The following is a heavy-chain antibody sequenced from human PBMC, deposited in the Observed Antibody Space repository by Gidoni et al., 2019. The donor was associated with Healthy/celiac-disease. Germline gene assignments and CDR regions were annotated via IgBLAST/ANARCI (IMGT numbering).Heavy chain of an antibody. V-gene: IGHV3-7*01. CDR2: IKQDGSEK. J-gene: IGHJ4*02. D-gene: IGHD6-19*01. CDR1: GFPFSSYW. CDR3: ARGSSGWSRLDY. Sequence: EVQLVESGGGLVQPGGSLRLSCAASGFPFSSYWMSWVRQAPGKGLGWVANIKQDGSEKYYVDSVKGRFTISRDNAKNSLYLQMNSLRAEDTAVYYCARGSSGWSRLDYWGQGTLVTVSS.